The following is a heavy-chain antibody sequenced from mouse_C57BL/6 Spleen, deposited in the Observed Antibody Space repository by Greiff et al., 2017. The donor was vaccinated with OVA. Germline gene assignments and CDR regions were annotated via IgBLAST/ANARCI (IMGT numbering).Heavy chain of an antibody. Sequence: QVQLQQPGAELVMPGASVKLSCKASGYTFTSYWMHWVKQRPGQGLEWIGEIDPSDSYTNYNQKFKGKSTLTVDKSSSTAYMQLSSLTSEDSAVYYCARGITTVVDYAMDYWGQGTSVTVSS. J-gene: IGHJ4*01. CDR2: IDPSDSYT. D-gene: IGHD1-1*01. CDR1: GYTFTSYW. CDR3: ARGITTVVDYAMDY. V-gene: IGHV1-69*01.